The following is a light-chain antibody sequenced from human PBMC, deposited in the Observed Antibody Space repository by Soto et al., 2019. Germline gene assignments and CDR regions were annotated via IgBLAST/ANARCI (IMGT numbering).Light chain of an antibody. Sequence: QSVLTQPPSASGTPGQRVTISCSGSSPNIGGNAVNWYQQHPGKAPKLIIYEVTDRPSGVSNRFSGSKSGNTASLTISGLQAEDEAEYYCSSYTNINTRACVFGTGTKVTVL. V-gene: IGLV2-14*01. J-gene: IGLJ1*01. CDR1: SPNIGGNA. CDR3: SSYTNINTRACV. CDR2: EVT.